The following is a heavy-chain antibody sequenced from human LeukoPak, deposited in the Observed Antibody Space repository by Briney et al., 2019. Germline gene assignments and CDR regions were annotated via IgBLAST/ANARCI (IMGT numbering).Heavy chain of an antibody. D-gene: IGHD5-18*01. J-gene: IGHJ4*02. Sequence: GGSLRLSCAASGFTFSGSWMHWVRQAPGKGLVWVSRMNGDGSVTTYADSVKGRFTISRDNAKNTLYLQMNSLRAEDTAVYYCARVYNYGSVDYWGQGTLVTVSS. CDR1: GFTFSGSW. CDR2: MNGDGSVT. CDR3: ARVYNYGSVDY. V-gene: IGHV3-74*01.